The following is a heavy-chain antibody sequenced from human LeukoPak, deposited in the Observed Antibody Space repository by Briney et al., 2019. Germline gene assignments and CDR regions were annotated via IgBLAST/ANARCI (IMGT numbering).Heavy chain of an antibody. J-gene: IGHJ4*02. D-gene: IGHD3-9*01. CDR2: ISSGGDSA. V-gene: IGHV3-23*01. Sequence: GGSLRLSCAASGFTFSSYDMSWVRQALGRGLEWVSTISSGGDSAYYADSVKGRFTISRDSSKNTLYVQMDSLRAEDTALYYCAKYVRDWATKSAFDYWGQGTLVTVSS. CDR3: AKYVRDWATKSAFDY. CDR1: GFTFSSYD.